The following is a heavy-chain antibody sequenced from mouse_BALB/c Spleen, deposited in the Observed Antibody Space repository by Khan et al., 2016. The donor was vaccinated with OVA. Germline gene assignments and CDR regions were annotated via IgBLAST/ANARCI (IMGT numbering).Heavy chain of an antibody. J-gene: IGHJ3*01. CDR1: GSIFTEYA. CDR2: ISTYYGDA. Sequence: QVRLQQSGTELVRPGVSVKISCKGSGSIFTEYAMNWVKESHDKSLEWIGVISTYYGDARYNQKFKGKATMTVDKSSSTAYMELARLTSEDSAIYYCAGDGSKSLFAYWGQGTLVTVSA. V-gene: IGHV1S137*01. D-gene: IGHD1-2*01. CDR3: AGDGSKSLFAY.